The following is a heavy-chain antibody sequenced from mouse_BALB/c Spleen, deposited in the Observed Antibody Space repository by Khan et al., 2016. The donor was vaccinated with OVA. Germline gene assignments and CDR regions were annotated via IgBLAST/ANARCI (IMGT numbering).Heavy chain of an antibody. CDR2: IDPSDGKT. J-gene: IGHJ3*01. Sequence: QVQLQQPGAELVRPGASVKLSCKASGYTFTSYWMNWVKQRPGQGLEWIGMIDPSDGKTYYNQMLKDKATLTVDKSSNTIYMQFSSLTSEDSAVDCCARGGYGTSFAFWGQGTLVTVSA. CDR3: ARGGYGTSFAF. CDR1: GYTFTSYW. V-gene: IGHV1-61*01. D-gene: IGHD2-10*02.